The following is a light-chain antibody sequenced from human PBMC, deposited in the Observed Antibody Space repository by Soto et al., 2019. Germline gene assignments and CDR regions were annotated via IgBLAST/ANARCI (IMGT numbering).Light chain of an antibody. CDR2: STN. Sequence: QLVLTQPPSASGTPGQRVTISCSGSSSNIGSNTVNWYQQLPGTAPKLLIYSTNQRPSGVPDRFSGSKSGTSASLAISVLQSEDEADYYCAAWDDSLNGYVFGTGTQLTVL. J-gene: IGLJ1*01. CDR3: AAWDDSLNGYV. V-gene: IGLV1-44*01. CDR1: SSNIGSNT.